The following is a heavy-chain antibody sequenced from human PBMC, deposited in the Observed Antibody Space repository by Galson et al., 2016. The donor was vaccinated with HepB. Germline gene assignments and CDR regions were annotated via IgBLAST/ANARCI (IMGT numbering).Heavy chain of an antibody. CDR1: GFTFGNYP. Sequence: SLRLSCAASGFTFGNYPMMWVRQTSEKGLEWLSRISASGTDTHLADSVKGRFTTSRDKSSNTLYLQMNTLIAEDTAVYYCAKGRRSGCSSTSCYPFDYWGQGTLVTVSS. D-gene: IGHD2-2*01. CDR3: AKGRRSGCSSTSCYPFDY. CDR2: ISASGTDT. J-gene: IGHJ4*02. V-gene: IGHV3-23*01.